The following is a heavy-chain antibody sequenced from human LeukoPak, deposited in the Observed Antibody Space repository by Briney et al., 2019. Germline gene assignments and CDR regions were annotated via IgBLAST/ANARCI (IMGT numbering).Heavy chain of an antibody. CDR3: ARGIRITMIEDKRRNWKVFDY. CDR1: GGSISSSNW. CDR2: VYHSGST. Sequence: SETLSLTCAVSGGSISSSNWWSWVRQPPGKGLEWIGEVYHSGSTNYNPSLKSRVTISVDKSKNQFSLKLSSVTAADTAVYYCARGIRITMIEDKRRNWKVFDYWSQGTLVTVSS. D-gene: IGHD3-22*01. J-gene: IGHJ4*02. V-gene: IGHV4-4*02.